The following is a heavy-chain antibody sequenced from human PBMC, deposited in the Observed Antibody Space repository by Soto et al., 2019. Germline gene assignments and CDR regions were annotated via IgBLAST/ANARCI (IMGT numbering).Heavy chain of an antibody. J-gene: IGHJ4*02. V-gene: IGHV4-34*01. CDR2: INHSGST. CDR1: GGSFSGYY. D-gene: IGHD1-26*01. Sequence: SETLSLTCAVYGGSFSGYYWTCIRQPPGTGLEWIGEINHSGSTNYNPSLKSRVTISVDTSKNQFSLKLTSVTAADTAVYYCARYSGTYFVYWGQGALVTVSS. CDR3: ARYSGTYFVY.